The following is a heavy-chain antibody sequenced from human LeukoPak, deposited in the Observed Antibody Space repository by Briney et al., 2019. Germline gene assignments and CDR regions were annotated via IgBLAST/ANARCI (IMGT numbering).Heavy chain of an antibody. D-gene: IGHD3-10*01. CDR1: GGSFSGHY. CDR3: ARGRSRFIGSGSSYYYYYMDV. CDR2: INHSGST. Sequence: SETLSLTCAVYGGSFSGHYWSWIRQPPGKGLEWIGEINHSGSTNFNPSLKSRVTISVDTSKNQFSLKLSSVTAADTAVYYCARGRSRFIGSGSSYYYYYMDVWGKGTTVTVSS. V-gene: IGHV4-34*01. J-gene: IGHJ6*03.